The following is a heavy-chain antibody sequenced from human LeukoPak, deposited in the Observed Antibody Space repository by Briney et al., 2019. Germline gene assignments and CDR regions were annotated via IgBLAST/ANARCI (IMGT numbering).Heavy chain of an antibody. J-gene: IGHJ3*02. CDR1: GGSISSYY. V-gene: IGHV4-59*01. D-gene: IGHD4-17*01. Sequence: PSETLSLTCTVSGGSISSYYWSWIRQPPGKGLEWIGYIYYSGSTNYNPSLKSRLTISVDTSKNQFSLKLGSVTAADTAVYYCASLTVTSDAYDIWGQGTMVTVSS. CDR3: ASLTVTSDAYDI. CDR2: IYYSGST.